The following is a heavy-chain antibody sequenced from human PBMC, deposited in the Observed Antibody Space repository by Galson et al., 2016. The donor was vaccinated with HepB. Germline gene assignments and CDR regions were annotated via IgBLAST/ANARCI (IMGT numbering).Heavy chain of an antibody. Sequence: LRLSCAASGFTVSSYYMSWVRQAPGKGLEWVSVIFYGGNTYYADSVKGRFTISRDNSKNTLYLQMNSLRAEDTALYYCARIYYDYVWGSYRESHFDYWGQGTLVTVSS. D-gene: IGHD3-16*02. V-gene: IGHV3-66*02. CDR3: ARIYYDYVWGSYRESHFDY. J-gene: IGHJ4*02. CDR2: IFYGGNT. CDR1: GFTVSSYY.